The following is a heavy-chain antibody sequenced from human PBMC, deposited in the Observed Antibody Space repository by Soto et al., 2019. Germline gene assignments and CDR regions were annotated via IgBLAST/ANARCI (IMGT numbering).Heavy chain of an antibody. CDR1: GFTFSNYG. D-gene: IGHD6-13*01. Sequence: GGSLRLSCVASGFTFSNYGMHWVRQAPGKGLEWVTIISFDGSNQNYADSVKGRFTISRDNSKNTLYLQMNSPRAEDMAVYYCTKGSSSWYYPHFDYWGQGTLVTVSS. J-gene: IGHJ4*02. V-gene: IGHV3-30*18. CDR2: ISFDGSNQ. CDR3: TKGSSSWYYPHFDY.